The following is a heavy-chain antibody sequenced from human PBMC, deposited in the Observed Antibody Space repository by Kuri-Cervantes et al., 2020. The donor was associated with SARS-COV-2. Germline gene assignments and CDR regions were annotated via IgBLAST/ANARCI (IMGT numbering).Heavy chain of an antibody. CDR3: AKGLVARSNYYYYMDV. CDR1: GFTFSSYG. J-gene: IGHJ6*03. D-gene: IGHD2-8*02. CDR2: ISYDGSNK. V-gene: IGHV3-30*18. Sequence: GESLKISCAASGFTFSSYGMHWVRQAPGKGPEWVAVISYDGSNKYYADSVKGRFTISRDNSKNTLYLQMNSLRAEGTAVYYCAKGLVARSNYYYYMDVWGKGTTVTVSS.